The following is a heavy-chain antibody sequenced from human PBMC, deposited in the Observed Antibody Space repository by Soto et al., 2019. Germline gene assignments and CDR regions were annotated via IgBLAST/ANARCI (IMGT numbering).Heavy chain of an antibody. CDR2: IDPSGST. CDR3: ARGIDGGGAS. V-gene: IGHV4-34*01. Sequence: QVRLQQWGAGLLKPSETLSLTCGVYGGSFSGNYWSWIRQPPGEGLEWIGEIDPSGSTNYSPSLKSRATVSADTSKNQFSLKLTSVIAADTAVYYCARGIDGGGASWGQGTLVTVSS. CDR1: GGSFSGNY. J-gene: IGHJ5*02. D-gene: IGHD4-17*01.